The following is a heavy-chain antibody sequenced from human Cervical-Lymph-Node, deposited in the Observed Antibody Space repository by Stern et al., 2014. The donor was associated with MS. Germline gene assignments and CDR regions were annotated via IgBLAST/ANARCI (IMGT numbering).Heavy chain of an antibody. CDR2: IWYNGSKK. CDR1: GFTFRSYG. V-gene: IGHV3-33*01. Sequence: QVQLVESGGGVVQPGRSLKLSCAASGFTFRSYGMHWVRQAPGKGLEWVAIIWYNGSKKYYADSVKGRFTISRDNSKNTLYLQMNSLRAEDTAVYYCARDESSDYSFDYWGQGTLVSVSS. CDR3: ARDESSDYSFDY. D-gene: IGHD3-22*01. J-gene: IGHJ4*02.